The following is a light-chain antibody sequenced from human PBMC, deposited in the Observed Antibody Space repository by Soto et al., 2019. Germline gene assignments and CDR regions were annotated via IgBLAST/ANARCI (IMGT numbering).Light chain of an antibody. CDR2: GAS. CDR3: QHYKNWPQST. CDR1: QSISSN. V-gene: IGKV3-15*01. Sequence: EIVMTQSPATLSVSPGERATLSCRASQSISSNLAWYQQKPGQAPRLLIYGASTRATGIPARFSGSGSGTELTLTISSLQSEDFAVYYCQHYKNWPQSTFGQGTRLEIK. J-gene: IGKJ5*01.